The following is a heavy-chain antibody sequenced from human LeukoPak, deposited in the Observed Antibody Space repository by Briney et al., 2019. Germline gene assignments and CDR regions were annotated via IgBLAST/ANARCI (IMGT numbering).Heavy chain of an antibody. CDR2: ISAYNGNT. CDR1: GYTFTSYG. CDR3: ARFGLYSGSYWAFDY. D-gene: IGHD1-26*01. V-gene: IGHV1-18*01. J-gene: IGHJ4*02. Sequence: ASVKVSCKASGYTFTSYGISRVRQAPGQGLEWMGWISAYNGNTNYAQKLQGRVTMTTDTSTSTAYMELRSLRSDDTAVYYCARFGLYSGSYWAFDYWGQGTLVTVSS.